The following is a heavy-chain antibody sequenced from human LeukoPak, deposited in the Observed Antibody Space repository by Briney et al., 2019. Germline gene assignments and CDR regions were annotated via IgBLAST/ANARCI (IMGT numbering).Heavy chain of an antibody. CDR2: ISSSGSDT. J-gene: IGHJ5*02. V-gene: IGHV3-21*01. CDR3: ARVGRQWLAQQNWFDP. Sequence: GGSLRLSCAASGFTFTNYAMSWVRQAPGKGLEWVSAISSSGSDTYYADPVKGRFTVSRDNAKNSLYLQMNSLRAEDTAVYYCARVGRQWLAQQNWFDPWGQGTLVTVSS. D-gene: IGHD6-19*01. CDR1: GFTFTNYA.